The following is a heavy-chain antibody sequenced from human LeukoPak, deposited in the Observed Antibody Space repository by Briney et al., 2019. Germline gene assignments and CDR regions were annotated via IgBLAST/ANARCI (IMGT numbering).Heavy chain of an antibody. D-gene: IGHD2/OR15-2a*01. CDR1: GGSISSGSYY. J-gene: IGHJ4*02. V-gene: IGHV4-61*01. CDR3: TRVSPAWTAIL. CDR2: IYNSGST. Sequence: PSETLSLTCTVSGGSISSGSYYWSWIRQSPGKGLEWIGYIYNSGSTNPNPSLAGRVTITEDVSKNQFSLRLTSVTAADTAIYYCTRVSPAWTAILWGQGTLVTVSS.